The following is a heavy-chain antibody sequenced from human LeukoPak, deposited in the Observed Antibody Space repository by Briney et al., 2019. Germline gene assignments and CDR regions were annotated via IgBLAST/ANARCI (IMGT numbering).Heavy chain of an antibody. CDR3: AKDVAPDSGWDLDY. CDR1: GLTFRTYS. D-gene: IGHD6-19*01. V-gene: IGHV3-23*01. CDR2: IYNSGAKI. Sequence: GGSLRLSCAVSGLTFRTYSMTWVRQGPGKGLEWVSSIYNSGAKIFYADSVKGRFTISRDNSKNMLYLQIYSLRVEDTAVYYCAKDVAPDSGWDLDYWGQGTLVTVSS. J-gene: IGHJ4*02.